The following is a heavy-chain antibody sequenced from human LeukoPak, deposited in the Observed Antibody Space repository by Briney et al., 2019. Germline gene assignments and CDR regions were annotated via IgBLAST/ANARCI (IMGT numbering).Heavy chain of an antibody. J-gene: IGHJ4*02. CDR2: IYYSGST. CDR3: ARQKGRWLQFFDY. D-gene: IGHD5-24*01. Sequence: SETLSLTCAVYGGSFSGYYWSWIRQPPGKGLEWIGYIYYSGSTNYNPSLKSRVTISVDTSKNQFSLKLSSVTAADTAVYYCARQKGRWLQFFDYWGQGTLVTVSS. CDR1: GGSFSGYY. V-gene: IGHV4-59*08.